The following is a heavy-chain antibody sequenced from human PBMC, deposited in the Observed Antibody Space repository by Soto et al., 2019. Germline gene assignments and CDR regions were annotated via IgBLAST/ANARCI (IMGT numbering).Heavy chain of an antibody. CDR2: INPSGGGT. V-gene: IGHV1-46*01. Sequence: ASVQVSCKASGYTFPRFHMHWVRQAPGQGLEWMGIINPSGGGTAYTQKFQGRVTITRDTSTRTLSMELSRLRSEDTAVCYCAGDSALAVWGQGTLVTVSS. CDR1: GYTFPRFH. J-gene: IGHJ4*02. CDR3: AGDSALAV.